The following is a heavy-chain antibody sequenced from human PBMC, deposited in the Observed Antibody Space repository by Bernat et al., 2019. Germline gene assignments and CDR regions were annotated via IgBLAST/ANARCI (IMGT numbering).Heavy chain of an antibody. J-gene: IGHJ3*02. D-gene: IGHD3/OR15-3a*01. CDR1: GFTFSIYS. CDR3: ARDRDSSDDDDFDI. CDR2: ISSYSTSI. Sequence: EVQLVESGGGLVKPGGSLRLSCAASGFTFSIYSMNWVRQAPGKGLEWISSISSYSTSIYYADSVKGRFTISRDNAKNSLYLQMNSLRAEDTAVYYCARDRDSSDDDDFDIWGQGAIVTVSS. V-gene: IGHV3-21*01.